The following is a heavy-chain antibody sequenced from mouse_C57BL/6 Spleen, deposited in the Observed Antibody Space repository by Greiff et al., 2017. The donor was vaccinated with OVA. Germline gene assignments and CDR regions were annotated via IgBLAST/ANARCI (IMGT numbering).Heavy chain of an antibody. Sequence: VQLQQPGAELVKPGASVKLSCKASGYTFTSYWMHWVKQRPGRGLEWIGRIDPNSGGTKYNEKFKSKATLTVDKPSSTAYMQLSSLTSKDSAVYYCARNYDYDSDYWGQGTTLTVSS. CDR2: IDPNSGGT. CDR1: GYTFTSYW. V-gene: IGHV1-72*01. D-gene: IGHD2-4*01. CDR3: ARNYDYDSDY. J-gene: IGHJ2*01.